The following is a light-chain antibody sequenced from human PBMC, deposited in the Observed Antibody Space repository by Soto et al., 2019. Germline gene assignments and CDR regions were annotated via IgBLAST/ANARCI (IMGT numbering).Light chain of an antibody. V-gene: IGKV3-20*01. Sequence: EIVLTQSPGTLSLSPGERATLSCSAIQSVSSSYLALYQQKPGQAPRLLTYGASSRATGIPDRFSGSGSGTDFTLTISRLEPEDFAVYYCQQYGTSPWTFGQGTKVDIK. CDR1: QSVSSSY. CDR2: GAS. J-gene: IGKJ1*01. CDR3: QQYGTSPWT.